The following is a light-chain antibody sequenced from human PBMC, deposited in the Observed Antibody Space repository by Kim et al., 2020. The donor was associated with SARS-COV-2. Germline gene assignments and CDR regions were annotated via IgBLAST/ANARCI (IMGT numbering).Light chain of an antibody. CDR3: SSYAGSDNLGV. CDR1: SSDVGGYNY. Sequence: QSALTQPPSASGSPGQSVTISCTGTSSDVGGYNYVSWYQQHPGKAPKLMIYEVTKRPSGAPDRFSGSKSGNTASLTVSGLQAEDEADYYCSSYAGSDNLGVFGGGTHLTVL. CDR2: EVT. V-gene: IGLV2-8*01. J-gene: IGLJ3*02.